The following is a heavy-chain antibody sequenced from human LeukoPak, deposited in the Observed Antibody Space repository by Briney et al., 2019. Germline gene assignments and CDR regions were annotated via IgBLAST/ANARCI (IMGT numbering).Heavy chain of an antibody. CDR3: AKDILVLMVYAIPDY. J-gene: IGHJ4*02. D-gene: IGHD2-8*01. Sequence: PGGSLRLSCAASGFTFSSYAMSWVRQAPGKGLEWVSRINSDGSSTSYADSVKGRFTISRDNSKNTLYLQMNSLRAEDTAVYYCAKDILVLMVYAIPDYWGQGTLVTVSS. V-gene: IGHV3-23*01. CDR1: GFTFSSYA. CDR2: INSDGSST.